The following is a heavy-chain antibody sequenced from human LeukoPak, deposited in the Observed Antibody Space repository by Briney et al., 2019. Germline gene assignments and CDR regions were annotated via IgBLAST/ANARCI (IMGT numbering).Heavy chain of an antibody. D-gene: IGHD2-2*01. CDR1: GGSISSYY. Sequence: PSETLSLTCSVSGGSISSYYWSWIRQPAGKGLEWIGRIYTSGSTKYNPSLKSRVTMSVDRSKNQFSLKLSSVTAADTAVYYRARDDVPAHWNYSMDLWGQGTTVTVSS. J-gene: IGHJ6*02. CDR2: IYTSGST. V-gene: IGHV4-4*07. CDR3: ARDDVPAHWNYSMDL.